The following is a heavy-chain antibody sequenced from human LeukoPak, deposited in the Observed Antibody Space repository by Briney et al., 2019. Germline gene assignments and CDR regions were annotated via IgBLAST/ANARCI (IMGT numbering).Heavy chain of an antibody. Sequence: GGSLRLSCAASGFAFSDYYMSWIRQAPGKGLEWVSFISSCGGIIKCADTVKGRFTISRDNAKNSLYLQMNSLRAEDTAVYYCARGYGGLGWLQFYCAFDIWGQGTMVTVSS. D-gene: IGHD5-24*01. CDR1: GFAFSDYY. CDR2: ISSCGGII. J-gene: IGHJ3*02. CDR3: ARGYGGLGWLQFYCAFDI. V-gene: IGHV3-11*01.